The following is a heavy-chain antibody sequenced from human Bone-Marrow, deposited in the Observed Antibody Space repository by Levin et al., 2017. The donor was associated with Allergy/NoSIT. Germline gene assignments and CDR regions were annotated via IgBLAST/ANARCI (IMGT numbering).Heavy chain of an antibody. CDR3: AKREFGTMLDI. Sequence: PSETLSLTCIVSGGSISSSRFYWGWLRQPPGKGLEWIGTISESGSTHYNSPLKSRVTISADTSNNQFSLRLSSVTAADTAVYYCAKREFGTMLDIWGQGTMVSVSS. V-gene: IGHV4-39*07. CDR1: GGSISSSRFY. J-gene: IGHJ3*02. CDR2: ISESGST. D-gene: IGHD1-1*01.